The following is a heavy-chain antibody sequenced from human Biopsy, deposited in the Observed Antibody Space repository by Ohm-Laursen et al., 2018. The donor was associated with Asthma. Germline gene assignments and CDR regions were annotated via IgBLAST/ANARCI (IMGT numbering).Heavy chain of an antibody. Sequence: SSVKVSCKAPGGTLSNFAISWVRQAPGQGLEWMGGISPIFGSSNYAQRFQGRVTITADIFTRTVYMELSGLRFDDTAVYYCARSYDTDSYPVLVLDYWGQGTLVTVSS. CDR2: ISPIFGSS. D-gene: IGHD3-22*01. V-gene: IGHV1-69*06. CDR1: GGTLSNFA. CDR3: ARSYDTDSYPVLVLDY. J-gene: IGHJ4*02.